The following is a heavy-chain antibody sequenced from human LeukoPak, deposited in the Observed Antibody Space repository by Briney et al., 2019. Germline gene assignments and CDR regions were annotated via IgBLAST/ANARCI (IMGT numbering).Heavy chain of an antibody. J-gene: IGHJ4*02. CDR2: INHAGSEN. CDR1: GFTFSSHW. Sequence: GGSLRLSCAASGFTFSSHWMSWVRQAPGKGLEWVANINHAGSENYYVDSVKGRFTISRDNAKNSLYLQMNSLRGDDTAVYYCARHKAISGVVIMGSFDCWGQGTLVTVSS. D-gene: IGHD3-3*01. V-gene: IGHV3-7*01. CDR3: ARHKAISGVVIMGSFDC.